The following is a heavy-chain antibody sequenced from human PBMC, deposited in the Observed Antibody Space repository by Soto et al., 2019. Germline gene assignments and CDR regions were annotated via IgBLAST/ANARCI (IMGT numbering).Heavy chain of an antibody. CDR3: AFPDDSSGFDY. J-gene: IGHJ4*02. CDR1: GFTFSSYA. CDR2: ISGSGGST. Sequence: PGGSLRLSCAASGFTFSSYAMNWVRQAPGKGLEWVSSISGSGGSTYYADSVKGRFTISRDNSKNTLFLQMNSLRAEDTAVYYCAFPDDSSGFDYWGQGXLVTVSS. D-gene: IGHD3-22*01. V-gene: IGHV3-23*01.